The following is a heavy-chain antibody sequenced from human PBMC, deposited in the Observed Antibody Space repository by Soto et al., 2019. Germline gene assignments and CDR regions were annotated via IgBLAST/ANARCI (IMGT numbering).Heavy chain of an antibody. V-gene: IGHV5-51*01. D-gene: IGHD2-21*01. Sequence: GESLKISCKASGYDFSTYWIGWVRQMPGKGPEWMGIIYPGDSDTRYSSSVQGQVTISADRSISTLFLHWSSLKASDTAIYYCXXRIAHKGASSSCPDTPWFDPWGQGTLVTVSS. CDR3: XXRIAHKGASSSCPDTPWFDP. CDR1: GYDFSTYW. CDR2: IYPGDSDT. J-gene: IGHJ5*02.